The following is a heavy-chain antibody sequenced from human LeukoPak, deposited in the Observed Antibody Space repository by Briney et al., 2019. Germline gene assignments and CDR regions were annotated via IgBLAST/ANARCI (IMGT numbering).Heavy chain of an antibody. Sequence: KQEGSEKYYVDSVKGRFTISRDNAKNSLYLQMNSLRAEDTAVYYCARGHRIITGNSYYFDYWGQRTLVTVSS. V-gene: IGHV3-7*01. CDR3: ARGHRIITGNSYYFDY. CDR2: KQEGSEK. D-gene: IGHD1-20*01. J-gene: IGHJ4*02.